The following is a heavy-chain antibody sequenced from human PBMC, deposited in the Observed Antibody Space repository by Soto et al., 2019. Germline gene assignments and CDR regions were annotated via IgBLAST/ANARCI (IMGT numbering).Heavy chain of an antibody. D-gene: IGHD2-21*01. Sequence: QVQLVESGGGVVQPGRSLRLSCAASGFTFSSYAMHWVRQAPGKGLEWVAVISYDGSNKYYADSVKGRFTISRDNCKXXLYLQMNSLRAEDTAVYYCARDGKGDWYSYYGMDVWGQGTTVTVSS. CDR1: GFTFSSYA. V-gene: IGHV3-30-3*01. J-gene: IGHJ6*02. CDR2: ISYDGSNK. CDR3: ARDGKGDWYSYYGMDV.